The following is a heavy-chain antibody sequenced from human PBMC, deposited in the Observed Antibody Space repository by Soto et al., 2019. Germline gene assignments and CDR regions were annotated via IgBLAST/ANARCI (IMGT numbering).Heavy chain of an antibody. CDR1: GGTFSNSA. V-gene: IGHV1-69*01. Sequence: VQLVQSGAEVKRAGSSVKVSCKASGGTFSNSAISWVRLAPGRGLEWVGGIVPMYDVPIYAQSFQDRVKISADGSTTTVFMALSSLTSEDTAVYFCATEWGKSPVPGSEAFDIWGQGTVVTVSS. D-gene: IGHD3-16*01. J-gene: IGHJ3*02. CDR2: IVPMYDVP. CDR3: ATEWGKSPVPGSEAFDI.